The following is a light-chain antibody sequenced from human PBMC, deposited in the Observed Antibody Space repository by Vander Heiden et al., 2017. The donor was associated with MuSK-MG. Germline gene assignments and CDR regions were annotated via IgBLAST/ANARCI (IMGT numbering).Light chain of an antibody. Sequence: DIQMTQSPSSLSASVGDRVTITCRASQSISSHLNWYQQRPGKAPKLLIYAASGLQSGVPSRFSGSGSGTDFTLTISMLHPEDFATYYCHQSVTTRQTFGRGTKVDIK. CDR2: AAS. CDR3: HQSVTTRQT. CDR1: QSISSH. V-gene: IGKV1-39*01. J-gene: IGKJ3*01.